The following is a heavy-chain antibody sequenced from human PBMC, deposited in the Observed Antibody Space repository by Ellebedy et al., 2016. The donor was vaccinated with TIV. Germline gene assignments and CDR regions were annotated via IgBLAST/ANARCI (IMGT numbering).Heavy chain of an antibody. J-gene: IGHJ6*02. V-gene: IGHV3-49*04. Sequence: GGSLRLSXTASGFTFGDFAISWVRQAPGKGLEWVGFIGSKGYGGTTQYAASVKGRFTISRDDSKSIAYLQMNSLKTEDTALYYCTGEAANWNYPYYYYNGMDVWGQGTTVTVSS. D-gene: IGHD1-7*01. CDR2: IGSKGYGGTT. CDR3: TGEAANWNYPYYYYNGMDV. CDR1: GFTFGDFA.